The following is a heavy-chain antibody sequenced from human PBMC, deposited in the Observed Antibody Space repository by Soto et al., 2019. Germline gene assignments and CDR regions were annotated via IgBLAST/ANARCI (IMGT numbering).Heavy chain of an antibody. D-gene: IGHD2-2*01. CDR3: ARDLKRTVADNVVGGDP. Sequence: PATPSLTCADSGGSINTSTWWSWVRQPPGKGLEWIGEIYHSGSTSYNPSRKSRVTISVDKSKNQFSLKLSSVTAADTAVYYCARDLKRTVADNVVGGDPWGQGTRVTVS. CDR1: GGSINTSTW. J-gene: IGHJ5*02. CDR2: IYHSGST. V-gene: IGHV4-4*03.